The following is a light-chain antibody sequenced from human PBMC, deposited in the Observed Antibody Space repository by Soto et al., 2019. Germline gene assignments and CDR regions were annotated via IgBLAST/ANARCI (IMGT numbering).Light chain of an antibody. V-gene: IGKV3-15*01. CDR3: QQYNSWRQIT. Sequence: EIVMTQSPATLSVSPGERATLSCRARQRIRINVGWYQQRPGQAPRLLNYGASTRATGIPARFSGSGSGTEFTLTISSLDSEDSAVYYCQQYNSWRQITFGQGTRLEIK. J-gene: IGKJ5*01. CDR2: GAS. CDR1: QRIRIN.